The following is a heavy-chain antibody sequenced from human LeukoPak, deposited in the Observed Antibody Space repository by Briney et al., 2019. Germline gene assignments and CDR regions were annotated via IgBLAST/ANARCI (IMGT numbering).Heavy chain of an antibody. CDR3: ARLQRSSGYPNWIYYYYYMDV. V-gene: IGHV3-23*01. CDR1: GFTFSSYA. CDR2: ISGSGGST. J-gene: IGHJ6*03. Sequence: GGSLRLSCAASGFTFSSYAMSWIRQAPGKGLEWVSAISGSGGSTYYADSVKGRFTISRDNSKNTLYLQMNSLRAEDTAVYYCARLQRSSGYPNWIYYYYYMDVWGKGTTVTVSS. D-gene: IGHD3-22*01.